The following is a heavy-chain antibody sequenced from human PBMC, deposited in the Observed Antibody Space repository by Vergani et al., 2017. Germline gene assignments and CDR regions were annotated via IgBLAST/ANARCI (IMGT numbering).Heavy chain of an antibody. CDR2: IPVSGSGP. CDR1: GVTFTSHA. Sequence: EVQLLESGGGLVQPGGSLRLSCAASGVTFTSHAMNWVRQAPGQGLEWVSGIPVSGSGPYYADSVKGRFTISRDNSKNTVVLQMNSLRAEDTAVYYCAKAYLRLRGAFDLWGQGTRVTVSS. D-gene: IGHD5/OR15-5a*01. CDR3: AKAYLRLRGAFDL. J-gene: IGHJ3*01. V-gene: IGHV3-23*01.